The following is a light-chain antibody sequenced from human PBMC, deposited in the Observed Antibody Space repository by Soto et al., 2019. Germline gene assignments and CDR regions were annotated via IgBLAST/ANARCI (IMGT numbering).Light chain of an antibody. Sequence: DIQMTQSPSSLSASVGDRVTITCQASQDINNFLNWYQQKPGKAPKLVIYDASHLETGVPWRFSGSGSGTDFTFTITSLQPEDIATYYCQHHDNPPRGYTFGQGTKLEIK. CDR1: QDINNF. CDR3: QHHDNPPRGYT. CDR2: DAS. J-gene: IGKJ2*01. V-gene: IGKV1-33*01.